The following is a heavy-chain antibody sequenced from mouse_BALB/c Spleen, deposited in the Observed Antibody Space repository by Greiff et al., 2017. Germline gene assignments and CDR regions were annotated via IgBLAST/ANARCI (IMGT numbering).Heavy chain of an antibody. J-gene: IGHJ2*01. V-gene: IGHV5-6-5*01. CDR3: ARGRYGNFFDY. CDR1: GFTFSSYA. Sequence: EVMLVESGGGLVKPGGSLKLSCAASGFTFSSYAMSWVRQTPEKRLEWVASISSGGSTYYPDSVKGRFTISGDNARNILYLQMSSLRSEDTAMYYCARGRYGNFFDYWGQGTTLTVSS. D-gene: IGHD2-10*02. CDR2: ISSGGST.